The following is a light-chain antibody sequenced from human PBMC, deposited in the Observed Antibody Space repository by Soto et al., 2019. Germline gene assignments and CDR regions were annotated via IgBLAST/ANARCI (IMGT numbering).Light chain of an antibody. CDR1: QSISSY. CDR2: DAS. V-gene: IGKV1-5*01. Sequence: DIQMTQSPSTLSGSVGDRVTITCRASQSISSYLNWYQQKPGKAPKLLIYDASTLERGVPSRFSGTGSGTEFTLSIDSLQPDDFATYYCQQYHTSSITFGQGTRLEI. J-gene: IGKJ5*01. CDR3: QQYHTSSIT.